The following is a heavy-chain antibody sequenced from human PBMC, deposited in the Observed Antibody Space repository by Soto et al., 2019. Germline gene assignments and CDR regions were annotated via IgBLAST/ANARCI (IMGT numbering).Heavy chain of an antibody. D-gene: IGHD6-19*01. CDR3: ARDRVAGHIEYYYYGMDV. Sequence: PGGSLRLSCAASGFTFSSYSMNWVRQAPGKGLEWVSYISSSSSTIYYADSVKGRFTISRDNAKNSLYLQMNSLRDEDTAVYYCARDRVAGHIEYYYYGMDVWGQGTTVTVSS. CDR2: ISSSSSTI. CDR1: GFTFSSYS. V-gene: IGHV3-48*02. J-gene: IGHJ6*02.